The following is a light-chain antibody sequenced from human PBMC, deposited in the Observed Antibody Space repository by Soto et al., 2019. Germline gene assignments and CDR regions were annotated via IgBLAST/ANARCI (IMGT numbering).Light chain of an antibody. Sequence: QLVLTQPPSVSQAPRQRVTISCSGSNSNIGAGTNPVNWYQQLPGKAPKLLIYYDHLLPSGVSDRFSGSRSGTSASLAISGLQSEDGADYFCSAWDDTLSGWVFGGGTKLTVL. CDR1: NSNIGAGTNP. CDR3: SAWDDTLSGWV. J-gene: IGLJ3*02. V-gene: IGLV1-36*01. CDR2: YDH.